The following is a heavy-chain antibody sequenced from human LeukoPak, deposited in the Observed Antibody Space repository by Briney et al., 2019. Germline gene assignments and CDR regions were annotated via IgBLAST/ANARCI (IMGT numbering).Heavy chain of an antibody. CDR2: ISSDGDST. J-gene: IGHJ5*02. V-gene: IGHV3-64D*09. D-gene: IGHD1-7*01. CDR1: GFTFSSYA. Sequence: VQPGGSLRLSCSASGFTFSSYAMHWVRQAPGKGLEYVSAISSDGDSTYNADSVKGRFTISRDNSKNTLYLQMSSLRTEDTAVYYCVRSSASSGPTCFDPWGQGTLVTVS. CDR3: VRSSASSGPTCFDP.